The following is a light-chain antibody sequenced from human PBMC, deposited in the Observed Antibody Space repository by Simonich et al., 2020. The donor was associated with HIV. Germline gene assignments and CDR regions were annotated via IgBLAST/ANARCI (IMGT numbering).Light chain of an antibody. CDR2: WAS. Sequence: DIVMTQSPDSLAVSLGERAAINCKSSQTVLFRSNNKNYLAWYQQKPGQPPKLLIYWASTREAGVPDRFSGSGSGTDFTRTISSLQAEDVAVYYCQQYYGTPYTFGQGTKLEIK. CDR3: QQYYGTPYT. V-gene: IGKV4-1*01. CDR1: QTVLFRSNNKNY. J-gene: IGKJ2*01.